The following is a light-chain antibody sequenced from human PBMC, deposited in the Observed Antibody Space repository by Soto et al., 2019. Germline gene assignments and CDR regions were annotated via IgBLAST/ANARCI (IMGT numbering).Light chain of an antibody. CDR1: QSLLHSNGYNY. CDR3: MHALQNPRT. V-gene: IGKV2-28*01. J-gene: IGKJ1*01. Sequence: DIVMTQSPLSLPVTPGEPASISCRSSQSLLHSNGYNYLDWYLQKPVQSPQLLIYLPSNRASWVLDRFSGSGSCTDFTLKISTVEAAEVGGYSSMHALQNPRTFGQGTPVEIK. CDR2: LPS.